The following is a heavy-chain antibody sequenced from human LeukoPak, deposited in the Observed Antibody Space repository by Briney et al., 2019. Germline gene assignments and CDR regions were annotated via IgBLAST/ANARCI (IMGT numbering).Heavy chain of an antibody. CDR1: GGSISSYY. CDR3: ARGLSLYCSGGSCLPDWFDP. J-gene: IGHJ5*02. V-gene: IGHV4-59*01. CDR2: IYYSGRT. Sequence: PSETLSLTCTVSGGSISSYYWSWIRQPPGKGLEWIGYIYYSGRTNYNPSLKSRVTISVDTSKNQFSLKLSSVTAAETAVYYCARGLSLYCSGGSCLPDWFDPWGQGTLVTVSS. D-gene: IGHD2-15*01.